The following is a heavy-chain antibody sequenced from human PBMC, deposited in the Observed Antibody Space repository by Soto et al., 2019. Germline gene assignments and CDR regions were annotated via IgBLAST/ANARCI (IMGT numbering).Heavy chain of an antibody. CDR3: ARVPWSSWFDP. V-gene: IGHV4-59*01. CDR2: IYYSGST. D-gene: IGHD2-15*01. Sequence: QVQLQESGPGLVKPSETLSLTCTVSGGSITSYSWSWIRQPPGKGLEWIGYIYYSGSTNYNPSLKSRLTMSVDTSKNQVSLHLSSVTAADTAVYHCARVPWSSWFDPWGQGTLVTVSS. J-gene: IGHJ5*02. CDR1: GGSITSYS.